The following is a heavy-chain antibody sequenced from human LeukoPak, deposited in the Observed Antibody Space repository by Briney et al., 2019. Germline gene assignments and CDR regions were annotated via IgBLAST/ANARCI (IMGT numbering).Heavy chain of an antibody. CDR3: ASYHGSGSYYN. V-gene: IGHV1-69*04. CDR2: IIPILGIA. CDR1: GGTFSSYA. J-gene: IGHJ4*02. Sequence: SVKVSCKASGGTFSSYAISWVRQAPGQGLEWMGRIIPILGIANYAQKFQGRVTITADKSTSTAYMELSSLRSEDTAVYYCASYHGSGSYYNWGQGTLVTVSS. D-gene: IGHD3-10*01.